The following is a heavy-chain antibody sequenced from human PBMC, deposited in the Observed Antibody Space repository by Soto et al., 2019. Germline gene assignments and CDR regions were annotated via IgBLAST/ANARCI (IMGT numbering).Heavy chain of an antibody. CDR3: ARDMGSAMTTRIFDH. CDR1: GGSVDSGNHY. Sequence: QVLVQESGPGLVEPSQTLTLSCTVSGGSVDSGNHYWNWIRQPPGKGLEWIGYIYYGESTSYNPPRKSRATISVDTSQSRFSLRLTSVTAADTAVYYCARDMGSAMTTRIFDHWGQGTLVTVSS. D-gene: IGHD4-17*01. V-gene: IGHV4-30-4*01. CDR2: IYYGEST. J-gene: IGHJ4*02.